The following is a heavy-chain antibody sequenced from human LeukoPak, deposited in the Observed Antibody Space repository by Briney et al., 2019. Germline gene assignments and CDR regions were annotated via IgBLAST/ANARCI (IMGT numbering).Heavy chain of an antibody. CDR3: ARDLSPPLYYYYYYGMDV. CDR2: ISAYNGNT. J-gene: IGHJ6*02. CDR1: GYTFTSYG. V-gene: IGHV1-18*01. Sequence: ASVKVSCKASGYTFTSYGICWVRQAPGQGLEWMGWISAYNGNTNYAQKLQGRVTMTTDTSTSTAYMELRSLRSDDTAVYYCARDLSPPLYYYYYYGMDVWGQGTTATVSS.